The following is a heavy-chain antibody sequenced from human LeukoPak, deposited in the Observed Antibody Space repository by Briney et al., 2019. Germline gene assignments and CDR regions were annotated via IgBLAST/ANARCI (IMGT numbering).Heavy chain of an antibody. Sequence: GGSLRLSCAASGFTFSDYYMSWIRQAPGKGLEWVSYISSSGSTIYYADSVKGRFTISRDNAKNSLYLQMNSLRAEDTAVYYCARSVVRYSGSYSTVGYYGMDVWGQGTTVTVSS. D-gene: IGHD1-26*01. CDR1: GFTFSDYY. J-gene: IGHJ6*02. V-gene: IGHV3-11*01. CDR3: ARSVVRYSGSYSTVGYYGMDV. CDR2: ISSSGSTI.